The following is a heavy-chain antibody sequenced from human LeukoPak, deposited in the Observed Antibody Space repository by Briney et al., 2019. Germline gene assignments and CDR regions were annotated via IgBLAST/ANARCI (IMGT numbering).Heavy chain of an antibody. CDR1: GGSFSGYY. CDR3: ARGLSGSYFDY. D-gene: IGHD1-26*01. J-gene: IGHJ4*02. CDR2: INHSGST. V-gene: IGHV4-34*01. Sequence: PSETLSLTCAVYGGSFSGYYWSWIRQPPRKGLEWIGEINHSGSTNYNPSLKSRVTISVDTSKNQFSLKLSSVTAADTAVYYCARGLSGSYFDYWGQGTLVTVSS.